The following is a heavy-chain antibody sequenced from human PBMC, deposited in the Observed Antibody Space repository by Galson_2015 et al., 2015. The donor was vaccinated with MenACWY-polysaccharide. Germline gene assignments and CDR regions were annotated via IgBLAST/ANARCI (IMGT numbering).Heavy chain of an antibody. CDR3: ARRSPEYSYDSSGSPFGY. V-gene: IGHV3-48*03. J-gene: IGHJ4*02. D-gene: IGHD3-22*01. CDR1: GFTFSRYE. Sequence: SLRLSCAASGFTFSRYEMNWVRQAPGKGLEWVSYISSSGTTVYYADSVKGRFTISRDNAKNSLFLQMNSLRAEDTAVYYCARRSPEYSYDSSGSPFGYWGQGTLVTVSS. CDR2: ISSSGTTV.